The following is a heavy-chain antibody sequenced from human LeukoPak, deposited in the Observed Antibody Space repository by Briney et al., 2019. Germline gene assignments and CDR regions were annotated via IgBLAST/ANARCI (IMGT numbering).Heavy chain of an antibody. Sequence: SETLSLTCTVSGVSISSSNSYWGWIRQPPGKGLEWIGSIYYSGNTYYNASLKSQVSISIDTSKNQVSLRLTSVTAADTAVYYCARQTGSGLFILPGGQGTLVTVSS. J-gene: IGHJ4*02. V-gene: IGHV4-39*01. CDR1: GVSISSSNSY. D-gene: IGHD3/OR15-3a*01. CDR3: ARQTGSGLFILP. CDR2: IYYSGNT.